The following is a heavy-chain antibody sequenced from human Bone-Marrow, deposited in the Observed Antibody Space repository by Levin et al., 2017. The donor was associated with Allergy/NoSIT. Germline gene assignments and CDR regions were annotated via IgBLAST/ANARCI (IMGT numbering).Heavy chain of an antibody. D-gene: IGHD6-25*01. CDR3: ARGLPAATSYYFDL. V-gene: IGHV3-53*01. J-gene: IGHJ4*02. Sequence: ASVKVSCAASDFTVSSNYMSWVRQAPGKGLEWVSVVYPDARTYYADSVKGRFTISRDNSKNTVYLQMNSLRAEDTAVYYCARGLPAATSYYFDLWGQGTLVTVSS. CDR1: DFTVSSNY. CDR2: VYPDART.